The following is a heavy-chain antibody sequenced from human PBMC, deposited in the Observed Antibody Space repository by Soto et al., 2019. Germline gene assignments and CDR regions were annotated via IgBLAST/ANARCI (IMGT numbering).Heavy chain of an antibody. CDR2: IDRYGST. CDR3: AGGSPSAWEPPFY. J-gene: IGHJ4*02. Sequence: ETLSLTCAVYGGAFSDYYWSWIRQPPGRGLEWIGEIDRYGSTNYDPSLKSRVTISIETSKNQFSLKLTSVTAADTAIYYCAGGSPSAWEPPFYWGQGTLVTVSS. CDR1: GGAFSDYY. V-gene: IGHV4-34*01. D-gene: IGHD1-26*01.